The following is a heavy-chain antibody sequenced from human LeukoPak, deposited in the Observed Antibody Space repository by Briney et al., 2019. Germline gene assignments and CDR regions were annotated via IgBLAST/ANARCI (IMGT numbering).Heavy chain of an antibody. CDR1: GFTFSSHS. CDR2: ISSTSSYV. Sequence: GGSLRLSCAASGFTFSSHSMNWVRQAPGKGPEWVSSISSTSSYVYYADSVRGRFTISRDNAKNSLYLQMDSLRAEDTAVYYCARPDYDFWSGSPGGNYMDVWGKGTTVTVSS. CDR3: ARPDYDFWSGSPGGNYMDV. J-gene: IGHJ6*03. V-gene: IGHV3-21*01. D-gene: IGHD3-3*01.